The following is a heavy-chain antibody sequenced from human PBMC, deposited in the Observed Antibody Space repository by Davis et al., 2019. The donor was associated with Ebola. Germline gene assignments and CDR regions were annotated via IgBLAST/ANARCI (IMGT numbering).Heavy chain of an antibody. V-gene: IGHV1-3*01. Sequence: AASVKVSCKASGYTFTSYAMHWVRQAPGQRLEWMGWINVGTGNTKYSQNFQGRVTITRDTSASTVYMELSSLRSEDTAVYYCARVLAVADLDYWGQGTLVTVSS. CDR2: INVGTGNT. J-gene: IGHJ4*02. CDR1: GYTFTSYA. D-gene: IGHD6-19*01. CDR3: ARVLAVADLDY.